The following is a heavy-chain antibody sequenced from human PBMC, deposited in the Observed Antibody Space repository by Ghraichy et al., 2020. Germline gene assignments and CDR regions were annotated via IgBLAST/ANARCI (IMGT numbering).Heavy chain of an antibody. CDR2: IKQDGSEK. CDR1: GFTLSSHW. D-gene: IGHD2-15*01. Sequence: GGSLRLSCVASGFTLSSHWMSWVRQAPGKGLEWVANIKQDGSEKYYVDSVKGRFTISRDNAKNSVDLQMNSLRAEDTAVYYCARGPRVCCSCGSCAFDSWGQGTLVTVSS. J-gene: IGHJ4*02. CDR3: ARGPRVCCSCGSCAFDS. V-gene: IGHV3-7*01.